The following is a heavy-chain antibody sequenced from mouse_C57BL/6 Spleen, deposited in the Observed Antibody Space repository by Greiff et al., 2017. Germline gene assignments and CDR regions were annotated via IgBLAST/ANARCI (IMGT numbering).Heavy chain of an antibody. D-gene: IGHD4-1*01. CDR2: INPSSGYT. CDR3: ARVVVSNWDGDY. V-gene: IGHV1-7*01. Sequence: VKLVESGAELAKPGASVKLSCKASGYTFTSYWMHWVKQRPGQGLEWIGYINPSSGYTKYNQKFKDKATLTADKSSSTAYMQLSRLTYEDAAVYYCARVVVSNWDGDYWGQGTTLTVSS. CDR1: GYTFTSYW. J-gene: IGHJ2*01.